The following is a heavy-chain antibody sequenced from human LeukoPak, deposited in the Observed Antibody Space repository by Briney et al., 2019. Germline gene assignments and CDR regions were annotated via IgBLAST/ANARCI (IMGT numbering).Heavy chain of an antibody. V-gene: IGHV4-61*02. CDR3: ARGMYSSSGLGFDP. J-gene: IGHJ5*02. CDR1: GGSISSGSYY. Sequence: SEILSLTCTVSGGSISSGSYYWSWIRQPAGKGLEWIGRIYTSGSTNYNPSLKSRVTISVDTSKNQFSLKLSSVTAADTAVYYCARGMYSSSGLGFDPWGQGTLVTVSS. CDR2: IYTSGST. D-gene: IGHD6-13*01.